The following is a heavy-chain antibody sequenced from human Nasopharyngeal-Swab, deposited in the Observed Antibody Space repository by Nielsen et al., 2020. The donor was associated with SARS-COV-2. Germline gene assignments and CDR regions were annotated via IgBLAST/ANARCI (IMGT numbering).Heavy chain of an antibody. CDR2: IYPADSAA. Sequence: GESLKISCKGSGYSFTSYWIGWVRQMPGKGLEWMGVIYPADSAASYSPSFQGQVTISEDKSINTAYLQWSSLKASDTAMYYCARADCSGGNCYSLSWFDSWGQGTLVTVSS. CDR3: ARADCSGGNCYSLSWFDS. J-gene: IGHJ5*01. V-gene: IGHV5-51*01. CDR1: GYSFTSYW. D-gene: IGHD2-15*01.